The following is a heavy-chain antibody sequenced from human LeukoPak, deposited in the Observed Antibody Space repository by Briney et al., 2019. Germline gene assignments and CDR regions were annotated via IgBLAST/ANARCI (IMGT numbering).Heavy chain of an antibody. V-gene: IGHV4-59*01. CDR3: ARVEINSSRSNWFDP. CDR1: GGSISSYY. Sequence: RSSETLSLTCTVSGGSISSYYWSWIRQPPGKGLEWIGYIYYSGSTNYNPSLKSRVTISVDTSKNQFSLKLSSVTAADTAVYYCARVEINSSRSNWFDPWGQGTLVTVSS. CDR2: IYYSGST. J-gene: IGHJ5*02. D-gene: IGHD3-22*01.